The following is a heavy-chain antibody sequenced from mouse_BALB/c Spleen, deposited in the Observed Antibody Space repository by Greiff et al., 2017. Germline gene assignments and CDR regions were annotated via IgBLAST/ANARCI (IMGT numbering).Heavy chain of an antibody. V-gene: IGHV5-6-5*01. CDR1: GFTFSSYA. CDR3: ARDASLYDYFDY. J-gene: IGHJ2*01. Sequence: EVKLMESGGGLVKPGGSLKLSCAASGFTFSSYAMSWVRQTPEKRLEWVASISSGGSTYYPDSVKGRFTISRDNARNILYLQMSSLRSEDTAMYYCARDASLYDYFDYWGQGTTLTVSS. CDR2: ISSGGST. D-gene: IGHD2-3*01.